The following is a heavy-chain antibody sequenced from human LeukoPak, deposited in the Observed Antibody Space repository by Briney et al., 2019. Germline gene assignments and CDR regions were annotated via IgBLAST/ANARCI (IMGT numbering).Heavy chain of an antibody. CDR3: AKDPRIAVALYYFDY. V-gene: IGHV3-23*01. CDR1: GFTFSSYA. J-gene: IGHJ4*02. CDR2: ISGSGGST. Sequence: GGSLRLSCAASGFTFSSYAMSWVRQAPGKGLEWVSAISGSGGSTYYADSVKGRFTISRDNSKKTLYLQMNSLRAEDTAVYYCAKDPRIAVALYYFDYWGQGTLVTVSS. D-gene: IGHD6-19*01.